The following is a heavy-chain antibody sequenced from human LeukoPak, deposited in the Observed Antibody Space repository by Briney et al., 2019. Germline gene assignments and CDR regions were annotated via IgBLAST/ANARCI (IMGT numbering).Heavy chain of an antibody. D-gene: IGHD1-1*01. V-gene: IGHV1-24*01. CDR2: FDPEDGET. Sequence: ASVKVSCKVSGYTLTELSMHWVRQAPGKGLEWMGGFDPEDGETIYAQKFQGRVTMTEDTSTDTAYMELSSLRSEDTAVYYCATGHTTGTPPYYFDYWGQGTLVTVSS. CDR1: GYTLTELS. CDR3: ATGHTTGTPPYYFDY. J-gene: IGHJ4*02.